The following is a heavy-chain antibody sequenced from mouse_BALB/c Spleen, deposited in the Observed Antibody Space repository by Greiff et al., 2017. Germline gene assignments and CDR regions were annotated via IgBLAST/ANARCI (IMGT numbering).Heavy chain of an antibody. CDR2: IRSKSNNYAT. V-gene: IGHV10-1*02. D-gene: IGHD4-1*01. CDR1: GFTFNTYA. J-gene: IGHJ4*01. CDR3: VRQEGLGTMDY. Sequence: EVQGVESGGGLVQPKGSLKLSCAASGFTFNTYAMNWVRQAPGKGLEWVARIRSKSNNYATYYADSVKDRFTISRDDSQSMLYLQMNNLKTEDTAMYYCVRQEGLGTMDYWGQGTSVTVSS.